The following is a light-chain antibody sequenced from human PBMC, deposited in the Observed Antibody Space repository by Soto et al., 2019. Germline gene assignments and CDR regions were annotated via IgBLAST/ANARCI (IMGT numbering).Light chain of an antibody. J-gene: IGLJ1*01. Sequence: QSALTQPASVSGSPGQWITISCTGTSSDVGGYNYVSWYQQYPGKAPKLLIYEVGNRPSGVSNRVSGSKSGTTPALTISGPHDADDSYYYCSAYTMSGTCVFGTGTKVTVL. V-gene: IGLV2-14*01. CDR3: SAYTMSGTCV. CDR2: EVG. CDR1: SSDVGGYNY.